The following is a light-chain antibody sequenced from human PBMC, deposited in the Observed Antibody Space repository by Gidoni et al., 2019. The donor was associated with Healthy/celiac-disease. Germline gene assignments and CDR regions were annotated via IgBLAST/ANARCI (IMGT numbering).Light chain of an antibody. CDR3: QVWDSSSDHHVV. Sequence: SYVLTQPPSVSVAPGQTARITCGGNNIGSKSVHWYQQKPGQAPVLVGYDDSDRPSGIPGRFSGSNSGNTATLTISRVEAGDEADYYCQVWDSSSDHHVVFGGGTKLTVL. V-gene: IGLV3-21*02. J-gene: IGLJ2*01. CDR2: DDS. CDR1: NIGSKS.